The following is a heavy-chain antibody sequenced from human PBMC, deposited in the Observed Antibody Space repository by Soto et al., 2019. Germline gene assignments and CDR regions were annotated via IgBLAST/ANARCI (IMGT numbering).Heavy chain of an antibody. CDR1: DGSISSYY. Sequence: LQTLSLPCTVADGSISSYYWTWMRQPPGKGLEWIGYVYSSGSTKYNPSLRSRVTISLDTSKSQFSLKLNSVTAADTAVYYCARRKTRPEAFDYWGQGILVTVSS. CDR2: VYSSGST. CDR3: ARRKTRPEAFDY. V-gene: IGHV4-59*08. J-gene: IGHJ4*02.